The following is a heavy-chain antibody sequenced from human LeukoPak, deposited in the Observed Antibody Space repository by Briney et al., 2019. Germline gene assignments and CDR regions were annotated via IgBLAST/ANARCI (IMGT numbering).Heavy chain of an antibody. CDR1: GFTFSSYG. D-gene: IGHD1/OR15-1a*01. CDR2: IRYDGSNK. CDR3: AKGNSNWNTNLDY. J-gene: IGHJ4*02. Sequence: GGSLKLSCAASGFTFSSYGMHWVRQAPGKGLEWVAFIRYDGSNKYYADSVKGRFTISRDNSKNTLYLQMNSLRAEDTAVYYCAKGNSNWNTNLDYWGQGTLVTVSS. V-gene: IGHV3-30*02.